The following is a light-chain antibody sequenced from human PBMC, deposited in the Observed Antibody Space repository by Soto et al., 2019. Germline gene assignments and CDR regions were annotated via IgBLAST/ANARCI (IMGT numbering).Light chain of an antibody. J-gene: IGLJ1*01. CDR3: SSYTSSSTYV. V-gene: IGLV2-14*01. Sequence: QSVRTQPASVSGSPGQSITISCTGPSSDVGGYNYVSWYQQHPGKAPKLMIYEVSNRPSGVSNRFSGSKSGNTASLTISGLQAEDEADYYCSSYTSSSTYVFGTGTKVTVL. CDR2: EVS. CDR1: SSDVGGYNY.